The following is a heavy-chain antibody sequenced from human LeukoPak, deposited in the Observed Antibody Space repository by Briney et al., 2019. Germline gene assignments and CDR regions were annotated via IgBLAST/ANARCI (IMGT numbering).Heavy chain of an antibody. D-gene: IGHD3-22*01. CDR1: GYTFTSYY. V-gene: IGHV1-46*01. J-gene: IGHJ4*02. CDR2: INPSGGST. CDR3: ARDPAYDSSGYPFDY. Sequence: ASVKVSCKASGYTFTSYYMHWVRQAPGQGLEWMGKINPSGGSTSYAQKFQGRVTMTRDTSTSTVYMELSSLRSEDTAVYYCARDPAYDSSGYPFDYWGQGTLVTVSS.